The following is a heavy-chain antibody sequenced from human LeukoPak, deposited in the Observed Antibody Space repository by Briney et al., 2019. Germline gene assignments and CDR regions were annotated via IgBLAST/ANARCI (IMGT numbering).Heavy chain of an antibody. CDR1: GFTFSDYY. D-gene: IGHD4-17*01. J-gene: IGHJ4*02. V-gene: IGHV3-11*03. Sequence: PGGSLRLSCAASGFTFSDYYMSWIRQAPGKGLEWVSYISSSSSYTNYADSVKGRFTISRDNSNNTLYLQMNSLRAEDTAVYFCAKKQTTTVTTLDYWGQGTLVTVSS. CDR2: ISSSSSYT. CDR3: AKKQTTTVTTLDY.